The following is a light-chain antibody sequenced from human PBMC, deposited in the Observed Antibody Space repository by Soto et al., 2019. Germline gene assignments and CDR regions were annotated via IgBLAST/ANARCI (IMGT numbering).Light chain of an antibody. CDR3: QQYSNSPRT. CDR1: QSVSTN. V-gene: IGKV3-15*01. CDR2: GAS. Sequence: EIVVAQSPATLSVSPGERATLSCRASQSVSTNLVWYQQKPGQAPRVLIYGASTRATGFPARFSGIGSGTEFTLTLTSLQSEDFAVYYCQQYSNSPRTFGQGTKVDIK. J-gene: IGKJ1*01.